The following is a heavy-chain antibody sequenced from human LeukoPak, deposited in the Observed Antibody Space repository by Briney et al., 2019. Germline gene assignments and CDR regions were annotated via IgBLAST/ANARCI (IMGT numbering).Heavy chain of an antibody. CDR3: ARGLFSMGFGNWFDP. CDR2: INHSGST. CDR1: GGSFSGYY. D-gene: IGHD3-10*01. V-gene: IGHV4-34*01. J-gene: IGHJ5*02. Sequence: PSETLSLTCAVYGGSFSGYYWSWIRQPPGKGLEWIGEINHSGSTNYNPSLKSRVTISVDTSKNQFSLKLSSVTAADTAVYYCARGLFSMGFGNWFDPWGQGTLVTVSS.